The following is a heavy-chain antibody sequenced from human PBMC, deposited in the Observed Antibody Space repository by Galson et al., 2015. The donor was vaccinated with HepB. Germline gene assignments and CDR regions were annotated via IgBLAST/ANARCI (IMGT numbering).Heavy chain of an antibody. D-gene: IGHD3-3*01. J-gene: IGHJ6*02. Sequence: SLRLSCAASGFTFSSYSMNWVRQAPGKGLEWVSYISSSSSTIYYADSVKGRFIISRDNAKNSLYLQMNSLRDEDTAVYYCARDGPVDGYDFWSGYYAYYYYGMDVWGQGTTVTVSS. V-gene: IGHV3-48*02. CDR3: ARDGPVDGYDFWSGYYAYYYYGMDV. CDR1: GFTFSSYS. CDR2: ISSSSSTI.